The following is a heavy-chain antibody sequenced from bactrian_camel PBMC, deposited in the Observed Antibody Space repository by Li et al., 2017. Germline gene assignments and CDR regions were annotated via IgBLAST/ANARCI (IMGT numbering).Heavy chain of an antibody. V-gene: IGHV3S36*01. CDR1: GFTFDDYA. Sequence: DVQLVESGGGSVQAGGSLTLSCATSGFTFDDYAMSWVRQAPGKGLEWVSGINSGGSNIYYADSVKGRFTISQDNAKNTVYLDMSGLKPEDTGVYYCAADSEEYYSCSYCCSRGQGTQVTVS. CDR2: INSGGSNI. CDR3: AADSEEYYSCSYCCS. J-gene: IGHJ4*01. D-gene: IGHD2*01.